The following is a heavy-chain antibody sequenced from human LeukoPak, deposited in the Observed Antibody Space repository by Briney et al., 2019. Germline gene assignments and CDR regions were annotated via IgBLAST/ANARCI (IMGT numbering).Heavy chain of an antibody. J-gene: IGHJ3*02. Sequence: GGSLRLSCAASGFTFSSYSMNWVRQAPGKGLEWVANIKQDGSEKYYVDSVKGRFTISRDNAKNSLYLQMNSLSAEDTAVYYCASGSQTWAFDIWGQGTILTVSS. V-gene: IGHV3-7*01. CDR2: IKQDGSEK. D-gene: IGHD2-15*01. CDR3: ASGSQTWAFDI. CDR1: GFTFSSYS.